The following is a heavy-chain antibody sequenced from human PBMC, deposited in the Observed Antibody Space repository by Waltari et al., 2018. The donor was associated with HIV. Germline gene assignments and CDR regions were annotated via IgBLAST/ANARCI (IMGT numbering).Heavy chain of an antibody. V-gene: IGHV3-30*18. J-gene: IGHJ4*02. CDR2: SVYDGSET. CDR3: AKATGRRSEPYDS. CDR1: GFKFSSYG. Sequence: QVQLVESGGGLVRPGRSLRLSCVASGFKFSSYGMHWVRQVPGKGPEWVAVSVYDGSETYYADSVRGRFTISRDNAKNTLSLHMDRLTLDDTALYYCAKATGRRSEPYDSWGQGTLVTVSS. D-gene: IGHD3-10*01.